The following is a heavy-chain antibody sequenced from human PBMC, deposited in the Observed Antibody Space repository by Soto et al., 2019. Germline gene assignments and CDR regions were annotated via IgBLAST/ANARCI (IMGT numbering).Heavy chain of an antibody. D-gene: IGHD1-26*01. CDR3: AREVNSPATSDAFDI. CDR2: ISYSGTT. CDR1: GGSISSDYYY. Sequence: SETLSLTCTVSGGSISSDYYYWSWIRQPPEKGLEWIGYISYSGTTYYNTSLKSRVTISVDTSKNQFSLSLISVTAADTAMYYCAREVNSPATSDAFDIWGQGTVVTVSS. V-gene: IGHV4-30-4*01. J-gene: IGHJ3*02.